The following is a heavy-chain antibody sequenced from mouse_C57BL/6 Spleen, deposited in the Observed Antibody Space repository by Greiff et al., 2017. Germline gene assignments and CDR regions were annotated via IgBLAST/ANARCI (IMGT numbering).Heavy chain of an antibody. J-gene: IGHJ4*01. V-gene: IGHV1-55*01. CDR1: GYTFTSYW. D-gene: IGHD3-2*02. CDR2: IYPGSGST. Sequence: VQLQQPGAELVKPGASVKMSCKASGYTFTSYWLTWVKQRPGQGLEWIGDIYPGSGSTNYNGKFKSKATLTVDTSSSTAYMQLSSLTSEDSAVYYCARQRRPLYAMDYWGQGTSVTVSS. CDR3: ARQRRPLYAMDY.